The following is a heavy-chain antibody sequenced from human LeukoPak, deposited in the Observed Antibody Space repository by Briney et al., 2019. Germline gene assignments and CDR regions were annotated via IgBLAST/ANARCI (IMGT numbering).Heavy chain of an antibody. D-gene: IGHD6-13*01. CDR1: GYTFTGYY. CDR2: MNPNSGNT. V-gene: IGHV1-8*02. CDR3: ASRKKSSWGAFDI. Sequence: ASVKVSCKASGYTFTGYYMHWVRQAPGQGLEWMGWMNPNSGNTGYAQKFQGRVTMTRNTSISTAYMELSSLRSEDTAVYYCASRKKSSWGAFDIWGQGTMVTVSS. J-gene: IGHJ3*02.